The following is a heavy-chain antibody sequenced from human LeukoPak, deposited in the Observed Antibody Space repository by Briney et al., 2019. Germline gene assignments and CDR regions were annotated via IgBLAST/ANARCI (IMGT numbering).Heavy chain of an antibody. CDR3: AKENQMYYDILTGYYQPFFDY. V-gene: IGHV3-30*18. Sequence: GGSLRLSCVASGFTFSSHWMTWVRQAPGKGLEWVAVISYDGSNKYYADSVKGRFTISRDNSKNTLYLQMNSLRAEDTAVYYCAKENQMYYDILTGYYQPFFDYWGQGTLVTVSS. D-gene: IGHD3-9*01. CDR1: GFTFSSHW. J-gene: IGHJ4*02. CDR2: ISYDGSNK.